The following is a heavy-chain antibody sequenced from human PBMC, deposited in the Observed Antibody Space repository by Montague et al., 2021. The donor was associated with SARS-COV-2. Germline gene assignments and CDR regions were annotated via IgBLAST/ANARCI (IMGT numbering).Heavy chain of an antibody. Sequence: PALVKPTQTLTLTCTFSGFSLSTSGVGVGWIRQPPGKALEWLALIYWDDDNRYSPSLKSRLTITKDTSKHQVVLTMTNMDPVDTATYYCAHRRPGSGSYYFDYWGQGTLVTVSS. CDR2: IYWDDDN. CDR3: AHRRPGSGSYYFDY. D-gene: IGHD3-10*01. J-gene: IGHJ4*02. V-gene: IGHV2-5*02. CDR1: GFSLSTSGVG.